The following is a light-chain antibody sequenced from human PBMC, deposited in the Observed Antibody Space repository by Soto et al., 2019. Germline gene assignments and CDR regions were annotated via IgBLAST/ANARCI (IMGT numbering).Light chain of an antibody. V-gene: IGKV1-5*01. J-gene: IGKJ5*01. CDR1: QTISSW. CDR2: GAS. Sequence: DIQMTQSPSTLSGSVGDRVTITCRASQTISSWLAWYQQKPGKAPSLLMYGASTLQSGVPSRFSGSGSGTEGTITISSLQPEDVETYVGQQVYGHPPAFGPGTRLEIK. CDR3: QQVYGHPPA.